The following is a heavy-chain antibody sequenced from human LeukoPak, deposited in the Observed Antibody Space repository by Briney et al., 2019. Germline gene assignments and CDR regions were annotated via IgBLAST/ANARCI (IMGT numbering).Heavy chain of an antibody. CDR2: IDPGDSDT. V-gene: IGHV5-51*01. Sequence: GESLKISCKGSGYGFTTYWIGWVRQMPGKGLEWMGVIDPGDSDTRYSPSFQGQVTISADKSISTAYLQWSSLKASDTAMYYCARERYSSSWSGSLDYWGQGTLVTVSS. J-gene: IGHJ4*02. CDR3: ARERYSSSWSGSLDY. CDR1: GYGFTTYW. D-gene: IGHD6-13*01.